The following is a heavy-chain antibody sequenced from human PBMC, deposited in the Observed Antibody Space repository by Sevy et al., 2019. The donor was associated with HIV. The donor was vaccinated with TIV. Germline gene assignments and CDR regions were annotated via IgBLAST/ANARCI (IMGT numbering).Heavy chain of an antibody. CDR2: IAYDGSNK. J-gene: IGHJ3*02. V-gene: IGHV3-30*04. CDR3: ARPRFLEWLSCAAFDI. CDR1: GFVFSSYA. D-gene: IGHD3-3*01. Sequence: GGSLRLSCTASGFVFSSYAMHWVRQAPGKGLEWVAFIAYDGSNKNYADSVKGRFTLSSDTSKITLYLQMNSLGAKDKAVIYCARPRFLEWLSCAAFDIWGQGTMVTVSS.